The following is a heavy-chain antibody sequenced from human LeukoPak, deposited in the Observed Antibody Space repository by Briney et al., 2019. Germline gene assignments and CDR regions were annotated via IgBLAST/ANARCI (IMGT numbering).Heavy chain of an antibody. CDR2: IYYSGST. V-gene: IGHV4-30-4*08. CDR1: GGSISSGDYY. D-gene: IGHD6-19*01. CDR3: AREQCLVNWFDP. Sequence: PSETLSLTCTVSGGSISSGDYYWSWIRQPPGKGLEWIGYIYYSGSTYYNPSLKSRVTISVDTSKNQFSLKLSSVTAADTAVYYCAREQCLVNWFDPWGQGALVTVSS. J-gene: IGHJ5*02.